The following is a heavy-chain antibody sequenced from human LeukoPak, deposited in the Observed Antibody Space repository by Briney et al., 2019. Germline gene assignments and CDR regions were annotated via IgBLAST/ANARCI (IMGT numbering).Heavy chain of an antibody. V-gene: IGHV1-46*01. Sequence: ASVNVSCKASGYTFTNYYIHWVRQAPGQGLEWMGIIDPSTGSTDFAQKFQGRVTMTRDTYTSTVYMELSSLRSEDTAVHYCAREQYYPDGSGYATLFDYWGLGTLVTVSS. D-gene: IGHD3-22*01. CDR1: GYTFTNYY. CDR2: IDPSTGST. CDR3: AREQYYPDGSGYATLFDY. J-gene: IGHJ4*02.